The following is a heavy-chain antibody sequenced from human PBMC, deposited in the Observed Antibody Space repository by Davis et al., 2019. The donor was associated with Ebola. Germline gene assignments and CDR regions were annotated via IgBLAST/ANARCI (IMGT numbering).Heavy chain of an antibody. CDR1: GFTFSSYW. CDR3: AREGWIQLWTH. D-gene: IGHD5-18*01. V-gene: IGHV3-7*01. J-gene: IGHJ4*02. Sequence: GESLKISCAASGFTFSSYWMSWVRQAPGKGLEWVANIKQDGSEKYYVDSVKGRFTISRDNAKNSLYLQMNSLRAEDTAVYYCAREGWIQLWTHWGQGTLVTVSS. CDR2: IKQDGSEK.